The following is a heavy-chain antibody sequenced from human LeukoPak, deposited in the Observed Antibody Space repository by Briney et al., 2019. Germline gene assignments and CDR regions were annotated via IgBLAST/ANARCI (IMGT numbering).Heavy chain of an antibody. D-gene: IGHD3-10*01. J-gene: IGHJ4*02. CDR1: GGSISTNAYY. V-gene: IGHV4-39*07. CDR2: IHHTGTT. CDR3: ARVTYNGYQHFDY. Sequence: SETLSLTCTVSGGSISTNAYYWGWIRQPPGKGLEWITEIHHTGTTYYTPSLKSRVPISVDTSNNHFSLKLKSLTAAAPAVYYCARVTYNGYQHFDYWGQGILVTVSS.